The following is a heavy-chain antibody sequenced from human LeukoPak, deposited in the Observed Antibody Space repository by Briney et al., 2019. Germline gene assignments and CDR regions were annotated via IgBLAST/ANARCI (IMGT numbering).Heavy chain of an antibody. CDR2: IYPGDSDT. CDR1: GYSFTIYW. CDR3: VRRVPRSGTYYYDY. D-gene: IGHD3-10*01. Sequence: GESLKISCKGSGYSFTIYWIGRVRQMPGKGLEWMGIIYPGDSDTRYSPSFQGQITISADKSISTAYLQWSSLKASDTAIYYCVRRVPRSGTYYYDYWGQGTLVTVSS. J-gene: IGHJ4*02. V-gene: IGHV5-51*01.